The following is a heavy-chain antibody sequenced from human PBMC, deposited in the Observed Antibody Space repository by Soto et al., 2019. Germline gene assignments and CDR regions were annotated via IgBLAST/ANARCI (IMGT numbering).Heavy chain of an antibody. CDR1: GFTFSNYA. D-gene: IGHD3-3*01. Sequence: GGSLRLSCAASGFTFSNYAVTWVRQAPGKGLEWVSAISGNGSSTYYADSVKGRFTISRDNAKNSLYLQMNSLRDEDTAVYYCARDYDFWSGYTAYWGQGTLVTVSS. J-gene: IGHJ4*02. V-gene: IGHV3-23*01. CDR3: ARDYDFWSGYTAY. CDR2: ISGNGSST.